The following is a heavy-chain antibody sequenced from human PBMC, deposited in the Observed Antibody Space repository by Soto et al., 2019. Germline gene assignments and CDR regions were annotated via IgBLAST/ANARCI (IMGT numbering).Heavy chain of an antibody. CDR2: IHAGNGNT. Sequence: ASVKVSCKASGYTFTNYAIHWVRQAPGQRLEWMGWIHAGNGNTKYSQKFQGRVTIIRYTSTTTAYMELSSLISKDTAVYYYSCGGVPIYYYYDMDVWGQGTTVTVSS. D-gene: IGHD2-21*01. J-gene: IGHJ6*02. CDR1: GYTFTNYA. V-gene: IGHV1-3*01. CDR3: SCGGVPIYYYYDMDV.